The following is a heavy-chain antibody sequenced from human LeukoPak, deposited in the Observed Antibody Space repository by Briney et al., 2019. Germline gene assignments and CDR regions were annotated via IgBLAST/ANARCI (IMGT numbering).Heavy chain of an antibody. Sequence: PGGSLRLSCAASGFTFSSYAMSWVRQAPGKGLEWVSAISGGGGSTYYADSVKGRFTISRDNSKNTLYLQMNSLRAEDTAVYYCAKDLENYGSGSYYFDCWGQGPLVTVSS. CDR2: ISGGGGST. CDR1: GFTFSSYA. J-gene: IGHJ4*02. V-gene: IGHV3-23*01. D-gene: IGHD3-10*01. CDR3: AKDLENYGSGSYYFDC.